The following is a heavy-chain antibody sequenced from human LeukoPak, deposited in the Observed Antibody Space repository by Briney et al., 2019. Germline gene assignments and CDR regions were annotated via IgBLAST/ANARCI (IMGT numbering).Heavy chain of an antibody. CDR1: GGTFSSYA. J-gene: IGHJ6*02. Sequence: SVKVSCKASGGTFSSYAISWERQAPGQGLEWMGGIIPIFGTANYAQKFQGRVTITADESTSTAYMELSSLRSEDTAVYYCAREGGSRGSPYYYYGMDVWGQGTTVTVSS. CDR2: IIPIFGTA. CDR3: AREGGSRGSPYYYYGMDV. D-gene: IGHD2-15*01. V-gene: IGHV1-69*13.